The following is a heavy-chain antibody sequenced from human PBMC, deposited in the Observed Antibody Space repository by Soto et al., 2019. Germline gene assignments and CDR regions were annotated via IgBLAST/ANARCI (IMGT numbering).Heavy chain of an antibody. CDR1: GGSISDDSY. CDR2: IYHTGNT. Sequence: PSETLSLTCTVSGGSISDDSYWSWINQTPGKGLEWIGYIYHTGNTYYNPALRSRVSISVDKSKSQFSLKLISVTAADTAVYFCARDEYQLLSSVSWFDSWGQGTLVTV. J-gene: IGHJ5*01. D-gene: IGHD2-2*01. CDR3: ARDEYQLLSSVSWFDS. V-gene: IGHV4-30-4*01.